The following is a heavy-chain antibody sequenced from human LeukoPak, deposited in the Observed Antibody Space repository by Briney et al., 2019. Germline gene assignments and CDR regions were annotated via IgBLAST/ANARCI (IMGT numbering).Heavy chain of an antibody. CDR3: ARDEPYNWNDVGYYYYGMDV. CDR2: ISYDGSNK. D-gene: IGHD1-1*01. CDR1: GFTFSSYA. Sequence: PGRSQRLSCAASGFTFSSYAMHWVRQAPGKGLEWVAVISYDGSNKYYADSVKGRFTISRDNSKNTLYLQMNSLRAEDTAVYYCARDEPYNWNDVGYYYYGMDVWGKGTTVTVSS. V-gene: IGHV3-30*04. J-gene: IGHJ6*04.